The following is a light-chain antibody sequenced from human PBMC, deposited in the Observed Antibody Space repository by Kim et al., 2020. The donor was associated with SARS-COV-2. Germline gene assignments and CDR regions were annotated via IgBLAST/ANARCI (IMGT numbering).Light chain of an antibody. CDR3: QQYYTTPIT. CDR1: QSVLSSSNNRNY. CDR2: GAS. J-gene: IGKJ5*01. V-gene: IGKV4-1*01. Sequence: APITCKSSQSVLSSSNNRNYLSWHQQKPGQPPRLLIYGASSRKSGVPDRFGGSVSGTDFTLTISSLQAEDVAVYYCQQYYTTPITFGQGTRLEIK.